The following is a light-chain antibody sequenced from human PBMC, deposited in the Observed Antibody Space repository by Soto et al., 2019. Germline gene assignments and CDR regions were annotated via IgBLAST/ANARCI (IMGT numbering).Light chain of an antibody. V-gene: IGKV3-15*01. CDR2: GAS. Sequence: ERVMTQAPATLAVSPGERATLSCRASQSVSSNVAWYQQIPGQTPRLLIYGASTRATGIPVRFSGSGSGTEFTLPISSLQPDDLATSSCHRHNSYPPLTFGGGTRWIS. J-gene: IGKJ4*01. CDR1: QSVSSN. CDR3: HRHNSYPPLT.